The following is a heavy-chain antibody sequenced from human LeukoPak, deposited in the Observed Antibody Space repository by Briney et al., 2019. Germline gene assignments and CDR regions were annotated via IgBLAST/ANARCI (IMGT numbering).Heavy chain of an antibody. CDR1: GGSISSGGYY. J-gene: IGHJ5*02. D-gene: IGHD3-10*01. CDR2: IYYSGST. Sequence: SETLSLTCTVSGGSISSGGYYWSWIRQHPGKGLEWIGYIYYSGSTYYNPSLKSRVTISVGTSKNQFSLKLSSVTAADTAVYYCARAMVRGVFGVDWFDPWGQGTLVTVSS. CDR3: ARAMVRGVFGVDWFDP. V-gene: IGHV4-31*03.